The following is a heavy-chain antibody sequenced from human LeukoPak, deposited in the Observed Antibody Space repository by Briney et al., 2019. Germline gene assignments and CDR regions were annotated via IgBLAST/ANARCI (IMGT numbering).Heavy chain of an antibody. CDR2: LYYSGST. J-gene: IGHJ3*02. Sequence: SETLSLTCTVSGGSISSSSYYWGWIRQPPGKGLEWIGSLYYSGSTYYNPSLKSRVTISVDTSKNQFSLKLSSVTAADTAVYYCARAARPGIVVVPAAPKVGAFDIWGQGTMVTVSS. CDR1: GGSISSSSYY. V-gene: IGHV4-39*07. D-gene: IGHD2-2*01. CDR3: ARAARPGIVVVPAAPKVGAFDI.